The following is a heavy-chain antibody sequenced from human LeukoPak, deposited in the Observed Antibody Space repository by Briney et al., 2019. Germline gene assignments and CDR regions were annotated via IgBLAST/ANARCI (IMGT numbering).Heavy chain of an antibody. CDR3: AKDSGYSSSWTFDY. CDR1: GFTFSSYG. V-gene: IGHV3-30*18. CDR2: ISYDGSNK. Sequence: GGSLRLSCAASGFTFSSYGMHWVRQAPGKGLEWVAVISYDGSNKYYADSVKGRFTISRDNSKNTLYLQMNSLRAEDTAVYYCAKDSGYSSSWTFDYWGQGTLVTVSS. J-gene: IGHJ4*02. D-gene: IGHD6-13*01.